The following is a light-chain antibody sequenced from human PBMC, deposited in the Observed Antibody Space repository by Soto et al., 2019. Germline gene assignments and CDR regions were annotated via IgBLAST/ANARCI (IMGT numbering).Light chain of an antibody. Sequence: EIVLTQSPATLSLSPGEGATLSCRASQSVSSSLAWFQQKPGRAPRLLIYDASKRATGISVRFSGSGSGTDFTLTISSLQPEDFAVYYCPQRRNGITFGQGTRLEIK. CDR2: DAS. CDR3: PQRRNGIT. V-gene: IGKV3-11*01. CDR1: QSVSSS. J-gene: IGKJ5*01.